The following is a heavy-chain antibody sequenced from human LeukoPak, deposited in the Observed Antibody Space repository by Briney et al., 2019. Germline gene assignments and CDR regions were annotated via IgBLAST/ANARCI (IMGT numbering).Heavy chain of an antibody. J-gene: IGHJ4*02. CDR1: GFTFSSYA. D-gene: IGHD3/OR15-3a*01. Sequence: GGSLRLSCAASGFTFSSYAMSWVRQAPGKGLEWVSPISGSGGSTYYADSVKGRFTISRDNSKNTLYLQMNSLRAEDTAVYYCAKDQTIFGLVIIPHYFDYWGQGTLVTVSS. V-gene: IGHV3-23*01. CDR3: AKDQTIFGLVIIPHYFDY. CDR2: ISGSGGST.